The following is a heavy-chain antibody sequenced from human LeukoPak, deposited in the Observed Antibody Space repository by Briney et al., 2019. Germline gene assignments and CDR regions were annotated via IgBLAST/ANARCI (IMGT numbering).Heavy chain of an antibody. J-gene: IGHJ4*02. CDR1: GGSISSYY. CDR2: IYYSGST. CDR3: ARDRGGNYVY. V-gene: IGHV4-59*01. D-gene: IGHD4-23*01. Sequence: SETLSLTCTVSGGSISSYYWSWIRQPPGKGLEWIGYIYYSGSTNYNPSLKSRVTISVDTSKNRFSLKLSSVTAADTAVYYCARDRGGNYVYWGQGSLVTVAS.